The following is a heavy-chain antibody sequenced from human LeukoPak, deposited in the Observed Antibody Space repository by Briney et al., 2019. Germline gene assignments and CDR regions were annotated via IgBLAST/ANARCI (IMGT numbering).Heavy chain of an antibody. CDR2: ISYDGSSK. D-gene: IGHD3-22*01. CDR1: GFTFSSYG. V-gene: IGHV3-30*18. CDR3: AKDIDYDSSGPPDY. Sequence: PGGSLRLSCAASGFTFSSYGMHWVRQAPGKGLEWVAVISYDGSSKYSADSVKGRFTISRDNSKNTLHLQMNSLRAEDTAVYYCAKDIDYDSSGPPDYWGQGTLVTVSS. J-gene: IGHJ4*02.